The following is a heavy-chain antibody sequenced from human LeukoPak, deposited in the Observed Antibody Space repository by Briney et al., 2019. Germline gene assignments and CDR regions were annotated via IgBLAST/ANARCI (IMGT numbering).Heavy chain of an antibody. J-gene: IGHJ4*02. CDR3: AKDKTYYYDSSGHYPKFDY. CDR2: ISGSGGST. CDR1: GFTFSSYA. D-gene: IGHD3-22*01. V-gene: IGHV3-23*01. Sequence: GGSLRLSCAASGFTFSSYAMSWVRQAPGKGLEWVSGISGSGGSTYYADSVKGRFTISRDNSKNTLYLQMNSLRAEDTAVYYCAKDKTYYYDSSGHYPKFDYWGQGTLVSVSS.